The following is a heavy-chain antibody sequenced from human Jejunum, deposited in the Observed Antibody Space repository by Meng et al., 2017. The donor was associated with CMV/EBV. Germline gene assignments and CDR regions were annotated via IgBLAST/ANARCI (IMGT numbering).Heavy chain of an antibody. CDR3: ARGPGASTREGFDY. CDR1: GGSISNHY. D-gene: IGHD1-26*01. V-gene: IGHV4-4*07. Sequence: QGQRLGSGPGLVKPSETLSLTCTVSGGSISNHYWSWIRQSAGKGLEWIGRFYSSDTYNYHPSLNSRLTMSLDTSKNQFSLNLSSVTAADTAIYYCARGPGASTREGFDYWGLGTLVTVSS. J-gene: IGHJ4*02. CDR2: FYSSDTY.